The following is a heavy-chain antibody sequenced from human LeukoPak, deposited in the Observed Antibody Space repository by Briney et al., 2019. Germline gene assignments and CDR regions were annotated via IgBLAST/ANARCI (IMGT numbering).Heavy chain of an antibody. Sequence: GGSLRLSCAASGFTFSDYYMSWIRQAPGKGLEWVSYISSSGSTYYADSVKGRSTISRDNSKNTLYLQMNSLSAEDTAIYYCARDTMIVVITSLYYFDYWGQGTLVTVSS. J-gene: IGHJ4*02. V-gene: IGHV3-11*01. D-gene: IGHD3-22*01. CDR2: ISSSGST. CDR3: ARDTMIVVITSLYYFDY. CDR1: GFTFSDYY.